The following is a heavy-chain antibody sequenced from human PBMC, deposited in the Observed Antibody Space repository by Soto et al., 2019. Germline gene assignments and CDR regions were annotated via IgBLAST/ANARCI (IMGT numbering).Heavy chain of an antibody. D-gene: IGHD6-19*01. CDR3: ATLMTVTGPGWGRASEY. CDR2: ISSSGGTT. CDR1: GFNFNNYA. J-gene: IGHJ4*02. Sequence: PGGSLRLSCATSGFNFNNYAMSWVRQAPGERLEWVSFISSSGGTTYYADSVKGRFTISRDNSRNTGFLQMNTLGAEDTPIYYCATLMTVTGPGWGRASEYWGQGTRVTVSS. V-gene: IGHV3-23*01.